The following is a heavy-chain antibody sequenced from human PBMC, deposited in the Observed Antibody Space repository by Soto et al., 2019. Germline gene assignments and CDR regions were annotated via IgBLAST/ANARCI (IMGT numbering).Heavy chain of an antibody. V-gene: IGHV3-11*06. CDR2: SSNSGTFA. CDR3: ARSGDNFNVLDS. Sequence: PGGSLRLSCTASGFTFSDYYMSWVRQAPGRGLEWISYSSNSGTFARYATSVKGRFSISRDNANNSLYLEMNSLRVEDTAVYYCARSGDNFNVLDSWGQGTPVTVSS. J-gene: IGHJ4*02. CDR1: GFTFSDYY. D-gene: IGHD1-1*01.